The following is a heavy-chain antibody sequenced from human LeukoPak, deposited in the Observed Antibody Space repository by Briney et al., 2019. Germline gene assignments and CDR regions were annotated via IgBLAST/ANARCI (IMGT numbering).Heavy chain of an antibody. V-gene: IGHV1-18*01. J-gene: IGHJ4*02. Sequence: ASVKVSCKASGYTFASYGISWVRQAPGQGLEWMGWISGYSANTDYAPKFQGRVTMTTDRSTSTAYMDLRSLRSDDTAVYYCARDGGEYYYDSSGYYLDYWGQGTLVTVSS. D-gene: IGHD3-22*01. CDR3: ARDGGEYYYDSSGYYLDY. CDR2: ISGYSANT. CDR1: GYTFASYG.